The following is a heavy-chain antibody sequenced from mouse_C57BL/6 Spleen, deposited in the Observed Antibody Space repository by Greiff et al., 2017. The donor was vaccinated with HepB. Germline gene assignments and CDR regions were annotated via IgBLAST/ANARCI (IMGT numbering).Heavy chain of an antibody. J-gene: IGHJ3*01. CDR3: TTGGAQATFAY. CDR2: IDPEDGDT. D-gene: IGHD3-2*02. CDR1: GFNIKDYY. V-gene: IGHV14-1*01. Sequence: VQLKESGAELVRPGASVKLSCTASGFNIKDYYMHWVKQRPEQGLEWIGRIDPEDGDTEYAPKFQGKATMTADTSSNTAYLQLSSLTSEDPAVYYCTTGGAQATFAYWGQGTLVTVSA.